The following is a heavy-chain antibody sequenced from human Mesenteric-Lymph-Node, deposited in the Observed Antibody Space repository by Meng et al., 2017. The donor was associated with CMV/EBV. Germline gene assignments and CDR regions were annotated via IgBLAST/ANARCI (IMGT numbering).Heavy chain of an antibody. J-gene: IGHJ5*02. Sequence: SETLSLTCSVSGASISSGYYYWSWIRQPPGQGLEWIGYIYDSGNTYYIPSLRHRVTISVDTSKNQFSLKLSSVTAADTAVYYCASVTRNWFDPWGQGTLVTVSS. CDR2: IYDSGNT. V-gene: IGHV4-30-4*02. CDR3: ASVTRNWFDP. CDR1: GASISSGYYY.